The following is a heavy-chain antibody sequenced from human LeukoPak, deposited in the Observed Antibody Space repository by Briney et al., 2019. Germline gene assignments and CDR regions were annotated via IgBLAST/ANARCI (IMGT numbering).Heavy chain of an antibody. V-gene: IGHV3-23*01. Sequence: GGSLRLSCAASGSTFSSYDMTWVRQTPGKGLQWVALISRSGGTTYYADSVKGRFTISRDNSKNTVYLQMTSLRGEDTAEFYWAKRGGTESFYYYYYMDVWGKGTTVTVSS. CDR2: ISRSGGTT. D-gene: IGHD2-15*01. J-gene: IGHJ6*03. CDR1: GSTFSSYD. CDR3: AKRGGTESFYYYYYMDV.